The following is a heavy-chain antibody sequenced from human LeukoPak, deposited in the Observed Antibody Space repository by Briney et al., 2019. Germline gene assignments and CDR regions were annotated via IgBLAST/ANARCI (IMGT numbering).Heavy chain of an antibody. D-gene: IGHD6-6*01. J-gene: IGHJ4*02. V-gene: IGHV1-2*02. CDR2: INPHSGGT. CDR1: GYTFTDYY. Sequence: GASVKVSCTASGYTFTDYYMHWVRQAPGQGLEWIGWINPHSGGTNYAQKFQGRVTMTRDTSISTVYMEGSRLRSDDTAVYYCARDSSYSSSLYYFEYWGQGTLVSVSS. CDR3: ARDSSYSSSLYYFEY.